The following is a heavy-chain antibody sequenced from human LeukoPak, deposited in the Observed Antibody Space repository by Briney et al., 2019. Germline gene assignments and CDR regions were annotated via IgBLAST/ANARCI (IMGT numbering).Heavy chain of an antibody. V-gene: IGHV3-53*01. CDR1: GFTVITND. J-gene: IGHJ4*02. CDR2: LYSDGNT. Sequence: GGSLRLSCAASGFTVITNDMTWVRQAPGEGLEWVSVLYSDGNTKYADSVQGRFTISRDNSKNTLYLETNSLSPDDTAVYYCARGVEPLAANTLAYWGQGTLVTVSS. D-gene: IGHD1-14*01. CDR3: ARGVEPLAANTLAY.